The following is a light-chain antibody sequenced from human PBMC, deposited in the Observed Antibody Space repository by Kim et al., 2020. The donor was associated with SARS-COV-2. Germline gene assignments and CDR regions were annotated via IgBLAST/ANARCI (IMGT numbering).Light chain of an antibody. Sequence: LSQGERATLSCRASQCVSSYLAWYQPKPGQAPRLLIYDASNRATGIPARFSGSGSGTDFTLTISSLEPEDFAVYYCQQRSNWPITFGQGTRLEIK. J-gene: IGKJ5*01. CDR2: DAS. CDR3: QQRSNWPIT. V-gene: IGKV3-11*01. CDR1: QCVSSY.